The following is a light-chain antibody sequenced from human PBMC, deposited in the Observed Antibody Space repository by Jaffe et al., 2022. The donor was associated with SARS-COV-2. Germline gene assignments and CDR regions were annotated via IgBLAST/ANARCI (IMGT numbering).Light chain of an antibody. V-gene: IGKV3-20*01. Sequence: EIVLTQSPGTLSLSPGERATLSCRASQSISNSYLAWYQQKPGQAPRVLIFGASSRASGIPDRFSGSGSGTDFTLTISRLEPEDFAVYYCQQYGTSPLTFGGGTKVEIK. CDR2: GAS. CDR1: QSISNSY. J-gene: IGKJ4*01. CDR3: QQYGTSPLT.